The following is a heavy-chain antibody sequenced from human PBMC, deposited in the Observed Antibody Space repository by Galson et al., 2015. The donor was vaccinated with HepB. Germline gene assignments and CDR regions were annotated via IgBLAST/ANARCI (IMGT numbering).Heavy chain of an antibody. CDR1: GDSVSSNNAA. Sequence: CAISGDSVSSNNAAWNWIRQSPSGGLEWLGRTYYRSKWYNHYSVSVKSRITINPDISKNQFSLQLNSVTPEDTAVYYCARQNSGWCCDPWGQGTLVTVSS. CDR3: ARQNSGWCCDP. J-gene: IGHJ5*02. V-gene: IGHV6-1*01. CDR2: TYYRSKWYN. D-gene: IGHD6-19*01.